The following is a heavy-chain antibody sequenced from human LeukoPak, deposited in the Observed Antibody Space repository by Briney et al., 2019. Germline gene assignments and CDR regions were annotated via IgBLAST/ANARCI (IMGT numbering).Heavy chain of an antibody. V-gene: IGHV3-48*03. CDR3: AELGITMIGGV. J-gene: IGHJ6*04. CDR1: GFTFSRYE. CDR2: ISSSGSTI. Sequence: QAGGSLRLSCAASGFTFSRYEMKWVGEAPGKGGEGVSYISSSGSTIYYADSVKGRFTISRDNAKNSLYLQMNSLRAEDTAVYYCAELGITMIGGVWGKGTTVTISS. D-gene: IGHD3-10*02.